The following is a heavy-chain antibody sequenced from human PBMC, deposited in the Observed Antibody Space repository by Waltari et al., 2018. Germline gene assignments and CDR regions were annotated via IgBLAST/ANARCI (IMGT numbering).Heavy chain of an antibody. D-gene: IGHD3-16*01. CDR2: INPYTGVT. J-gene: IGHJ6*02. CDR3: ARLWDSNVGYLTRPMDV. CDR1: GYPCIGHY. V-gene: IGHV1-2*06. Sequence: QVQLVQSGSEVKKAGASVKVSCKASGYPCIGHYIYWVRQAPGQGLEWVGRINPYTGVTDYAQRFQDRVTVSRDTSISTAYMDMRRLRSDDTAVYFCARLWDSNVGYLTRPMDVWGQGTTVTVS.